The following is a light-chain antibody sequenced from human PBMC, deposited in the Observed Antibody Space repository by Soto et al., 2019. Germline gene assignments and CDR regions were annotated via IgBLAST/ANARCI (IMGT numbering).Light chain of an antibody. CDR1: SSNIGAGYD. J-gene: IGLJ3*02. V-gene: IGLV1-40*01. Sequence: QSVLTQPPSVSGAPGQWVTISCTGSSSNIGAGYDVHWYQQLPGTAPKLLIYGNSNRPSGVPDRFSGSKSGTSASLAITGLQAEDEADYYCQSSDSSLSGWVFGGGTKLTVL. CDR3: QSSDSSLSGWV. CDR2: GNS.